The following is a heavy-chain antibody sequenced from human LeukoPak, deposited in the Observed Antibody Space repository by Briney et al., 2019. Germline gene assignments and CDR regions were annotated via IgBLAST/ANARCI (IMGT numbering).Heavy chain of an antibody. J-gene: IGHJ5*02. CDR3: AKDSSGWKYNWFDP. CDR1: GFTFSSYA. V-gene: IGHV3-23*01. CDR2: ISGSGGST. D-gene: IGHD6-19*01. Sequence: GGSLRLSCAAPGFTFSSYAMSWVRQAPGKGLEWVSAISGSGGSTYYADSVKGRFTISRDNSKNTLYLQMNSLRAEDTAVYYCAKDSSGWKYNWFDPWGQGTLVTVSS.